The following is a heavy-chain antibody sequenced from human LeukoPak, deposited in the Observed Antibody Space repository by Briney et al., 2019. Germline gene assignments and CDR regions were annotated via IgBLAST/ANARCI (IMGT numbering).Heavy chain of an antibody. CDR1: GGSISSYY. D-gene: IGHD5-18*01. CDR3: ARATYSYGYPTFDY. V-gene: IGHV4-59*01. J-gene: IGHJ4*02. CDR2: IYYIGST. Sequence: SETLSLTCTASGGSISSYYWSWIRQPPGKGLEGIGYIYYIGSTNYNPSLKSRVTISVDTSKTQFSLKLSSVTTADTAVYYCARATYSYGYPTFDYWGQGTLVTVSS.